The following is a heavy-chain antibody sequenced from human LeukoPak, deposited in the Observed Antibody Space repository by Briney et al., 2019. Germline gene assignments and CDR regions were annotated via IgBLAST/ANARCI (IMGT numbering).Heavy chain of an antibody. D-gene: IGHD3-10*01. CDR1: GYSISSGYY. J-gene: IGHJ4*02. CDR2: IYHSGST. Sequence: SETLSLTCAVSGYSISSGYYWGWIRQPPGKGLEWIGSIYHSGSTYYSPSLKSRVTISVDTSKNQFSLKLSSVTAADTAVYYCASSMVRGATIDYWGQGTLVTVSS. V-gene: IGHV4-38-2*01. CDR3: ASSMVRGATIDY.